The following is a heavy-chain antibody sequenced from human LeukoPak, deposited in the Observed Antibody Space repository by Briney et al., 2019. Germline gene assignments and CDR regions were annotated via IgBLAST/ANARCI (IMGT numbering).Heavy chain of an antibody. Sequence: GGSLRLSCAASGFTFSSYGMHWVRQAPGKGLEWVAVISYDGSNKYYADSVKGRFTISRDNSKNTLYLQMNSLRTEDTAVYYCAKSSHSLQLWTFYYFDYWGQGTLVTVSS. CDR1: GFTFSSYG. D-gene: IGHD5-18*01. V-gene: IGHV3-30*18. CDR3: AKSSHSLQLWTFYYFDY. J-gene: IGHJ4*02. CDR2: ISYDGSNK.